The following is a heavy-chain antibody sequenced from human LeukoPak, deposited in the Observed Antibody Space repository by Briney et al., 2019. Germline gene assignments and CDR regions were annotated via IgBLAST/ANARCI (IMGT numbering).Heavy chain of an antibody. CDR3: ATVGDCSSTSCYHKGSHNWFDP. Sequence: ASVKVSCKVSGYTLTELSMHWVRQAPGKGLEWMGGFDPEDGETIYAQKFQGRVTMTEDTSTDTAYMELSSLRSEGTAVYYCATVGDCSSTSCYHKGSHNWFDPWGQGTLVTVSS. CDR1: GYTLTELS. CDR2: FDPEDGET. D-gene: IGHD2-2*03. V-gene: IGHV1-24*01. J-gene: IGHJ5*02.